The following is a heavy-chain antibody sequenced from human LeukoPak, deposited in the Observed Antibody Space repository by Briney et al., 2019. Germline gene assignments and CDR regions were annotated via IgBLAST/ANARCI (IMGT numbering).Heavy chain of an antibody. CDR3: AKDRRYYGSGSYYNTKYYFDY. D-gene: IGHD3-10*01. CDR1: GFTFSSYG. CDR2: IRYDGSNK. V-gene: IGHV3-30*02. J-gene: IGHJ4*02. Sequence: GGSLRLSCAASGFTFSSYGMHWVRQAPGKGLEWVAFIRYDGSNKYYADSVKGRFTISRDNSKNTLYLQMNSLRAEDTAVYYCAKDRRYYGSGSYYNTKYYFDYWGQGTLVTVSS.